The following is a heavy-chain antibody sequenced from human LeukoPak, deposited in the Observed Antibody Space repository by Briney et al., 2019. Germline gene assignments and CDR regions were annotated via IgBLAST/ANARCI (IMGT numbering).Heavy chain of an antibody. D-gene: IGHD2-2*01. V-gene: IGHV1-24*01. CDR2: FDPEDGET. J-gene: IGHJ4*02. CDR3: ATAVVPAARKDY. CDR1: GYTLTELS. Sequence: ASVKVSCKVSGYTLTELSIHWVRQAPGKGLEWMGGFDPEDGETIYAQKFQGRVTMTEDTSTDTAYMELSSLRSEDTAVYYCATAVVPAARKDYWGQGTLVTVSS.